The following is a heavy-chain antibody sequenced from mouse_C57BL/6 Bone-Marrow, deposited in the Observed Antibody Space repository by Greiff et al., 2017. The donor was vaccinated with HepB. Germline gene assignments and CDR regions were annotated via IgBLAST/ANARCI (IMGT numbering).Heavy chain of an antibody. V-gene: IGHV1-82*01. CDR2: IYPGDGDT. J-gene: IGHJ4*01. CDR3: PITTVVATDYYAMDY. Sequence: VQLQESGPELVKPGASVKISCKASGYAFSSSWMNWVKQRPGKGLEWIGRIYPGDGDTNYNGKFKGKATLTADKSSSTAYMQLSSLTSEDSAVYFCPITTVVATDYYAMDYWGQGTSVTVSS. CDR1: GYAFSSSW. D-gene: IGHD1-1*01.